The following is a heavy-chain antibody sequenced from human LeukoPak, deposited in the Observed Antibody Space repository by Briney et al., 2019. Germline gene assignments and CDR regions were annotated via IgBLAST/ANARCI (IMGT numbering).Heavy chain of an antibody. CDR1: GYTFTSYG. CDR3: ARLSLAPHYYDSSGYYGY. Sequence: ASVKVSFKASGYTFTSYGISWVRQAPGQGLEWMGWISAYNGNTNYAQKLQGRVTMTTDTSTSTAYMDLESRVSDDTAVYYCARLSLAPHYYDSSGYYGYWGPGTPVTVSP. J-gene: IGHJ4*02. CDR2: ISAYNGNT. V-gene: IGHV1-18*01. D-gene: IGHD3-22*01.